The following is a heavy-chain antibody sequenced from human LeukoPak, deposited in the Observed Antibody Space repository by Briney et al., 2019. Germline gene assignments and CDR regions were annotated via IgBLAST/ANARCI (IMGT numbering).Heavy chain of an antibody. CDR1: GGSISSSSYY. V-gene: IGHV4-39*01. J-gene: IGHJ4*02. CDR3: ASPLYSSGRDY. D-gene: IGHD6-19*01. Sequence: SETLSLTCTVSGGSISSSSYYWGWIRQPPGKGLEWIGSIYYSGSTYYNPSLKSRVTISVDTSKNQFSLKLSSVTAADTAVYYCASPLYSSGRDYWGQGTLVTVSS. CDR2: IYYSGST.